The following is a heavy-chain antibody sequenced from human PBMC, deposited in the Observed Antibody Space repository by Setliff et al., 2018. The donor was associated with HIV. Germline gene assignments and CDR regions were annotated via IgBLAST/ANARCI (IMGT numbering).Heavy chain of an antibody. V-gene: IGHV4-4*07. CDR2: IYSSGRT. D-gene: IGHD3-16*02. CDR1: GGSISSYY. CDR3: AREGDYDYVWGSYRI. J-gene: IGHJ4*02. Sequence: PSETLSLTCTGSGGSISSYYWNWIRQPAGKGLEWIGRIYSSGRTNYNPSLKRRVTMSVDTSKNQFSLKLSSVTAADTAVYYCAREGDYDYVWGSYRIWGQGTLVTVSS.